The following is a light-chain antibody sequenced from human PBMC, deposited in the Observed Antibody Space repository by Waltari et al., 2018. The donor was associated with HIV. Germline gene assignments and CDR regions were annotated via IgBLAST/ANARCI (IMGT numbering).Light chain of an antibody. CDR1: SSDVGAYNY. J-gene: IGLJ2*01. V-gene: IGLV2-14*01. CDR2: EVS. Sequence: QSALTQPASVSGSPGQSITISCTGSSSDVGAYNYVSWYQQHPVKAPKLIIYEVSNRPSGVSNRFSGSKSGSTASLTIPGLQAEDEADYYCSSYTSGSAVLFGGGTKVTVL. CDR3: SSYTSGSAVL.